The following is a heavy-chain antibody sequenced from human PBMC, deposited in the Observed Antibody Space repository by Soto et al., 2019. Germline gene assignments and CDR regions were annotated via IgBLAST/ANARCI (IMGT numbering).Heavy chain of an antibody. CDR3: ARDGLPAAGTSYYYYGMDV. Sequence: QVQLVESGGGVVQPGRSLRLSCAASGFTFSSYAMHWVRQAPGKGLEWVAVISYDGSNKYYADSVKGRFTISRDNSKNTLYLQMNSLRAGDTAVYYCARDGLPAAGTSYYYYGMDVWGQGTTVTVSS. J-gene: IGHJ6*02. CDR2: ISYDGSNK. D-gene: IGHD6-13*01. CDR1: GFTFSSYA. V-gene: IGHV3-30-3*01.